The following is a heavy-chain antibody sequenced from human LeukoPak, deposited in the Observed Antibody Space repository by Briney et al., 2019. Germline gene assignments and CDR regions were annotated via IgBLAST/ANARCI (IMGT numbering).Heavy chain of an antibody. CDR2: IYHSGST. CDR3: ASRITMISTHGHYFDY. J-gene: IGHJ4*02. D-gene: IGHD3-22*01. CDR1: GGSISSGLYS. V-gene: IGHV4-30-2*01. Sequence: SETLSLTCDVSGGSISSGLYSWSWIRQPLGKGLEWIGYIYHSGSTYYNPSLKSRVTISVDRSKNQFSLKLSSVTAADTAVYYCASRITMISTHGHYFDYWGQGTLVTVSS.